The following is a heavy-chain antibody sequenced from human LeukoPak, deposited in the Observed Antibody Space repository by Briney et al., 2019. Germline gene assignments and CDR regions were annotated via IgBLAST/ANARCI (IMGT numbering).Heavy chain of an antibody. Sequence: PGGSLRLSCAVSGFTFSSYAMSWVRQAPGEGLEWVSGISDSGGSTFYADSVKGRFTISRDNSKNILYLQMNSLRADDTAVYYCAKVSESNYDILTGYYTPYYFDYWGQGTLVTVSS. CDR1: GFTFSSYA. D-gene: IGHD3-9*01. CDR2: ISDSGGST. J-gene: IGHJ4*02. CDR3: AKVSESNYDILTGYYTPYYFDY. V-gene: IGHV3-23*01.